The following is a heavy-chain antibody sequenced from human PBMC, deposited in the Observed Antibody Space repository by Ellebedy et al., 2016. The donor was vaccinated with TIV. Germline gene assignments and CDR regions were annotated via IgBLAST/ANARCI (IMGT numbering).Heavy chain of an antibody. CDR2: ITGSGGST. Sequence: PGGSLRLSCAASGFTFNNYAISWSRKAPGTGLERVSTITGSGGSTDYAHPMKGRFTFSRDNSKNTLYLHMNSLRVEDTAAYYCAKGTQWLGRIFFDHWGQGILVTVSS. D-gene: IGHD6-19*01. J-gene: IGHJ4*02. CDR1: GFTFNNYA. CDR3: AKGTQWLGRIFFDH. V-gene: IGHV3-23*01.